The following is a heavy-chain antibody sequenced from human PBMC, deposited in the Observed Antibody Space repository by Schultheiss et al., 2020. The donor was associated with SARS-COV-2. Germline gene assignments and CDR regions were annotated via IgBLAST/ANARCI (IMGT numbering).Heavy chain of an antibody. CDR2: INSDGSST. D-gene: IGHD2-2*02. CDR3: ARDPGYCSSTSCYSSYMDV. V-gene: IGHV3-74*01. J-gene: IGHJ6*03. Sequence: GGSLRLSCAASGFTFSSYWMHWVRQAPGKGLVWVSRINSDGSSTSYADSVKGRFTISRDNAKNTLYLQMNSLRAEDTAVYYCARDPGYCSSTSCYSSYMDVWGKGTTVTVSS. CDR1: GFTFSSYW.